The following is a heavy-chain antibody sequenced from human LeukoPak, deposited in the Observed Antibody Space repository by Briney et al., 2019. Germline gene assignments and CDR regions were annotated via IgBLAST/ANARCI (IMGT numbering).Heavy chain of an antibody. J-gene: IGHJ4*02. CDR1: GFTFSSYA. Sequence: PGGSLRLSCAASGFTFSSYAMSWVRQAPGKGLEWVSAISGSGGSTYYADSVKGRFTISRDNSKNTLYLQMNSLRAEDTAVYYCAKDPYIGPSYDSSGYYYGYWGQGTLVTVSS. CDR2: ISGSGGST. V-gene: IGHV3-23*01. CDR3: AKDPYIGPSYDSSGYYYGY. D-gene: IGHD3-22*01.